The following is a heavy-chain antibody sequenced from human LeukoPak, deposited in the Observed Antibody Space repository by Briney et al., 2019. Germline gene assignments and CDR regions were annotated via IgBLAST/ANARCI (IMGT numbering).Heavy chain of an antibody. D-gene: IGHD3-10*01. CDR3: ARVGMVRGVIDY. J-gene: IGHJ4*02. V-gene: IGHV1-2*06. CDR2: INPNSGGT. Sequence: ASVKVSCKASGYTFTGYYMHWVRQAPGQGLEWMGRINPNSGGTNYAQKFQGRVTMTRDTSISTAYMELGRLRSDDTAVYYCARVGMVRGVIDYWGQGTLVTVSS. CDR1: GYTFTGYY.